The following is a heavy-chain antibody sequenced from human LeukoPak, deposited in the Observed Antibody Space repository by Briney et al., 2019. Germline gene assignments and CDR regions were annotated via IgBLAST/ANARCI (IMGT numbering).Heavy chain of an antibody. J-gene: IGHJ4*02. CDR3: ARVGSSGYFDY. CDR2: IYYSGST. Sequence: SETLSLTCTVSGGSISSYYWSWIRQPPGKGLEWIGYIYYSGSTNYNPSLKSRVTISVDASKNQFSLKLSSVTAADTAVYYCARVGSSGYFDYWGLGTLVAVSS. V-gene: IGHV4-59*01. CDR1: GGSISSYY. D-gene: IGHD3-22*01.